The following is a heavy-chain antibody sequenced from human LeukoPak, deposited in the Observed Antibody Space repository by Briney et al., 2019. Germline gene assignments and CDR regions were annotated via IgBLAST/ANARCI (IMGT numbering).Heavy chain of an antibody. V-gene: IGHV3-30*04. Sequence: GGSLRLSCAASGFTFSSYAMHWVRQAPGKGLDGVAVISYDGSNKYYADSVKGRFTISRDNSKNTLYLQMNSLRAEDTAVYYCARERVPSIAARRGWFDPWGQGTLVTVSS. CDR3: ARERVPSIAARRGWFDP. CDR1: GFTFSSYA. J-gene: IGHJ5*02. CDR2: ISYDGSNK. D-gene: IGHD6-6*01.